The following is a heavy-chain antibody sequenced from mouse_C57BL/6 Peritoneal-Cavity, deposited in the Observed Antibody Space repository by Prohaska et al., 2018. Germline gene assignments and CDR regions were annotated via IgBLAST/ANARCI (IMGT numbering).Heavy chain of an antibody. J-gene: IGHJ1*03. D-gene: IGHD1-1*01. V-gene: IGHV1-84*01. CDR1: GYTFTDYY. CDR2: IYPGSGNT. Sequence: QIQLQQSGPELVKPGASVKISCKASGYTFTDYYINWVKQRPGQGLEWIGWIYPGSGNTKYNEKFKGKATLTVDTSSSTAYMQLSSLTSEDSAVYFCARNSGSYYGSSDGYFDVWGTGTTVTVSS. CDR3: ARNSGSYYGSSDGYFDV.